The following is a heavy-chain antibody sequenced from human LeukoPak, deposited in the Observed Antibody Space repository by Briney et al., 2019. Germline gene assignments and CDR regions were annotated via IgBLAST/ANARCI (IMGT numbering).Heavy chain of an antibody. V-gene: IGHV3-21*01. J-gene: IGHJ6*02. D-gene: IGHD6-13*01. CDR3: ARGRAGYSSSSGSTRESYFYYALDV. Sequence: RGSLRLSCAASGVTPSSYSMNWVRQAPGKGLEWVSSISSSSSYIYYTDSVKGRVTISRDNDKHTLYLQMNSLRAEDTAVYYCARGRAGYSSSSGSTRESYFYYALDVWGQGTTVTVSS. CDR2: ISSSSSYI. CDR1: GVTPSSYS.